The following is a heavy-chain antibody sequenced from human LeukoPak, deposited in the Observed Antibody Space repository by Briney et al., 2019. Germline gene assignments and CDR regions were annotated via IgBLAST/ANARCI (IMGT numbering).Heavy chain of an antibody. D-gene: IGHD3-9*01. J-gene: IGHJ6*02. CDR2: IIPILGIA. Sequence: ASVKVSCKASGGTFSSYAISWVRQAPGQGLEWMGRIIPILGIANYAQKFQGRVTITADKSTSTAYMELSSLRSEDTAVYYCARDYDILTGYYSYYYYYGMDVWGQGTTVTVSS. CDR1: GGTFSSYA. V-gene: IGHV1-69*04. CDR3: ARDYDILTGYYSYYYYYGMDV.